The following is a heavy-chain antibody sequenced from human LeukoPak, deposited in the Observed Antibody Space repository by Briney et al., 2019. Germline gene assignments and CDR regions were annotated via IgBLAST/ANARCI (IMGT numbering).Heavy chain of an antibody. CDR2: ISGSGAST. V-gene: IGHV3-23*01. D-gene: IGHD6-19*01. CDR3: ATHGKWLEYYFDY. J-gene: IGHJ4*02. Sequence: GGSLRLSCAASGFTFSNYAMSWVRQAPGKGLEWVSVISGSGASTYYADSVKGRFTISRDNSKNTLYLQMNSLRAEDTAVYYCATHGKWLEYYFDYWGQGTLVTVSS. CDR1: GFTFSNYA.